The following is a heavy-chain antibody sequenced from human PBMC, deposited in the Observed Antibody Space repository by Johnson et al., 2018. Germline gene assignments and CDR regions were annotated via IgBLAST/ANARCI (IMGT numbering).Heavy chain of an antibody. J-gene: IGHJ3*01. CDR3: AKEGEGDALDF. D-gene: IGHD3-10*01. Sequence: QVQLVEAGGGVVQPGRSLGLSCAASGFTFSNYGLHWVRLAPGKGLEWVAVLAYAGMNKYYEDPVKGRLTISRDNSEKMRYLQKNSLRAEDPAVYYCAKEGEGDALDFWGQGTMVTVSS. V-gene: IGHV3-30*18. CDR2: LAYAGMNK. CDR1: GFTFSNYG.